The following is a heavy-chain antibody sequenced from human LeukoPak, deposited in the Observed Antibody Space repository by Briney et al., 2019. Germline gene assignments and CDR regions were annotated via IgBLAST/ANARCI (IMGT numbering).Heavy chain of an antibody. D-gene: IGHD3-10*01. Sequence: SETLSLTCAVSGGSISSNNWWSWVRQPPGKGLEWIGEIYHNGSTNYNPSLKSRVTISVDKSKKQFSLNLSSVTAADTAVYYCARDLYVSGNYFDYWGQGTLVTVSS. J-gene: IGHJ4*02. CDR2: IYHNGST. CDR1: GGSISSNNW. CDR3: ARDLYVSGNYFDY. V-gene: IGHV4-4*02.